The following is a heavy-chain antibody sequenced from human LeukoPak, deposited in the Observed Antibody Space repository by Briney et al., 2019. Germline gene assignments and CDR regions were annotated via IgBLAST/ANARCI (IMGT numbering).Heavy chain of an antibody. Sequence: SETLSLTCTVSGGSISSGGYYWSWIRQPPGKGLEWIGYIYHSGSTYYNPSLKSRVTISVDTSKNQFSLKLSSVTAADTAVYYCATTENSGSYPGEDAFDIWGQGTMVTVSS. CDR3: ATTENSGSYPGEDAFDI. J-gene: IGHJ3*02. D-gene: IGHD1-26*01. CDR1: GGSISSGGYY. V-gene: IGHV4-30-2*01. CDR2: IYHSGST.